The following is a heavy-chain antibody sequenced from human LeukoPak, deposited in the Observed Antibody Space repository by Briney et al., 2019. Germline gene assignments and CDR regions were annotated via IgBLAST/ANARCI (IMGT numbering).Heavy chain of an antibody. Sequence: PSETLSLTCTVSGGSINSSSYYWGWIRQPPGKGLRWIGTIYYTGNTYYNPSLKSRVTISVDTSMNQFSLNLRTVTAADTAVYYCARLRIAAGDIFDYWGQGTLITVSS. V-gene: IGHV4-39*01. CDR2: IYYTGNT. J-gene: IGHJ4*02. D-gene: IGHD6-13*01. CDR3: ARLRIAAGDIFDY. CDR1: GGSINSSSYY.